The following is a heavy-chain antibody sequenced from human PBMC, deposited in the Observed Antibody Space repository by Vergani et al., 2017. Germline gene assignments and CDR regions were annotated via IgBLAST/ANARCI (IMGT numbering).Heavy chain of an antibody. V-gene: IGHV3-33*06. CDR2: IWDDGSKK. J-gene: IGHJ1*01. D-gene: IGHD6-19*01. CDR1: GFIFKNHG. CDR3: TKHGRSGWAGYFQH. Sequence: QVQLVESGGGVVQPGTSLRLSCAASGFIFKNHGMQWVRQAPGKGLEWVALIWDDGSKKNYGDSMKGRFTISRDNSKDTLYLEMNSLRGEDSAVYYCTKHGRSGWAGYFQHWGQGNLVTASS.